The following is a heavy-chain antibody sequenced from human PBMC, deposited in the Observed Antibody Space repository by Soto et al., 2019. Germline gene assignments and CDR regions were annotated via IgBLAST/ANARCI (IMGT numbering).Heavy chain of an antibody. CDR1: GGSISSGGYS. J-gene: IGHJ6*02. CDR2: IYHSGST. D-gene: IGHD1-7*01. CDR3: ARLYNWNFDPNYYYYYGMDV. Sequence: KASETLSLTCAVSGGSISSGGYSWSWIRQPPGKGLEWIGYIYHSGSTYYNPSLKSRVTISVDRSKNQFSLKLSSVTAADTAVYYCARLYNWNFDPNYYYYYGMDVWGQGTTVTVSS. V-gene: IGHV4-30-2*01.